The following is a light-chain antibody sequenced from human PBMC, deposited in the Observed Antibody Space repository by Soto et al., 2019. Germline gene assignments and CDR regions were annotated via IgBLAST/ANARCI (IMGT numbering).Light chain of an antibody. CDR1: QSINNW. V-gene: IGKV1-5*01. CDR2: DAS. Sequence: DIQMTQSPSTLSASVGDRLTITCRASQSINNWLAWFQQKPGKAPKLLIYDASSLKSGVPSRFSGSRSGTAFSLTISSLQPDDFATYYCQQYDTYPLTFVGGTRVEIK. CDR3: QQYDTYPLT. J-gene: IGKJ4*01.